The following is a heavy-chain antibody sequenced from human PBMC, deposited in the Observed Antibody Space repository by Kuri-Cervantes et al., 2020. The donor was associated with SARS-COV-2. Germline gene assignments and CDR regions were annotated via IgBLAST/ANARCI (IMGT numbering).Heavy chain of an antibody. Sequence: GGSLRLSCAASGFTFSSYAMHWARQAPGKGLEWVAVISYDGSNKYYADSVKGRFTISRDNSKNTLYLQMNSLRAEDTAVYYCAREDIVVVPAAIAHTYNWFDPWGQGTLVTVSS. CDR1: GFTFSSYA. CDR3: AREDIVVVPAAIAHTYNWFDP. D-gene: IGHD2-2*01. V-gene: IGHV3-30-3*01. CDR2: ISYDGSNK. J-gene: IGHJ5*02.